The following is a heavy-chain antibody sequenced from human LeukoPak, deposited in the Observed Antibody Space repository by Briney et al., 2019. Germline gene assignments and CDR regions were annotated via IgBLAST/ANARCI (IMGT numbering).Heavy chain of an antibody. CDR2: IKQDGSEK. V-gene: IGHV3-7*01. D-gene: IGHD6-13*01. Sequence: QTGGSLRLSCAASGFTFSSYWMSWVRQAPGKGLEWVANIKQDGSEKYYVDSVKGRFTISRDNAKNSLYLQMNSLRAEDTAVHYCARESGSSSWRIDYWGQGTLVTVSS. CDR1: GFTFSSYW. J-gene: IGHJ4*02. CDR3: ARESGSSSWRIDY.